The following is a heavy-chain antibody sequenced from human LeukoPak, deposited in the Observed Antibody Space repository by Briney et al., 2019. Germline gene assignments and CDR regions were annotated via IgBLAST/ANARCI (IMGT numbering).Heavy chain of an antibody. CDR3: ARDQEGFDY. CDR2: IYPRDGST. J-gene: IGHJ4*02. CDR1: GYTFTSNY. V-gene: IGHV1-46*01. Sequence: ASVKVSCMASGYTFTSNYIHWVRQAPGQGLEWMGMIYPRDGSTSYAQKFQGRVTVTRDTSTSTVHMELSGLRSEDTAVYYCARDQEGFDYWGQGTLVTVSS.